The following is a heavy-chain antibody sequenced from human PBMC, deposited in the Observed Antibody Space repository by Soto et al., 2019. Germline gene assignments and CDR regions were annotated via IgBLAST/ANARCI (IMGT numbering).Heavy chain of an antibody. CDR2: VSGNNGAS. D-gene: IGHD2-2*01. Sequence: ASVKVSCKASGYTSADFGISWVRQAPGQGLEWMGWVSGNNGASNPAPKVQGRITMALDTSTGVSYMALRSLRSDDTAIYYCVRDQKYFRVNGNWFDSWGQGTLVTVSS. J-gene: IGHJ5*01. CDR1: GYTSADFG. V-gene: IGHV1-18*04. CDR3: VRDQKYFRVNGNWFDS.